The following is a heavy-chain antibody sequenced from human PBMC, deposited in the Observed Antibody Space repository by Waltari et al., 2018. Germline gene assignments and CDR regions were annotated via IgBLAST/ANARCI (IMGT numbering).Heavy chain of an antibody. D-gene: IGHD3-16*01. Sequence: EVQLLESGGGLVQPGGSLRLSCAPSGFPFRNFAMGWVRQAPGKGLEWVSTINSDGDLTYYADSVKGRFTISRDNSKNTLYLQVSSLRAEDTAVYYCAKGYYVAAYFDHWGQGTLVTVSS. CDR2: INSDGDLT. J-gene: IGHJ4*02. CDR3: AKGYYVAAYFDH. V-gene: IGHV3-23*01. CDR1: GFPFRNFA.